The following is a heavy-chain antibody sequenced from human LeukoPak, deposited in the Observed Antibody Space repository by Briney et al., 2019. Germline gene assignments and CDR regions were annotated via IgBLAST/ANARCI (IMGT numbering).Heavy chain of an antibody. Sequence: PGGSLRLSCAASGFTFSSYAMSWVRQAPGKGLGWVSGISGSGDGTSYADSVKGRFTISRDNSKNTLYLQMNSLRAEDTAVYYCAKALAGTYYYYYGMDVWGQGTTVTVSS. CDR2: ISGSGDGT. CDR3: AKALAGTYYYYYGMDV. D-gene: IGHD6-13*01. CDR1: GFTFSSYA. V-gene: IGHV3-23*01. J-gene: IGHJ6*02.